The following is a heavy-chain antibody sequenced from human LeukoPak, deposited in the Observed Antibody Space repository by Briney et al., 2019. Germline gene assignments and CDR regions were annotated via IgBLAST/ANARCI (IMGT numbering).Heavy chain of an antibody. Sequence: PSETLSLTCAVYGGSFSGYYWSWIRQPPGKGLEWVANIKQDGSEKYYVDSVKGRFTISRDNAENSLYLQMNSLRAEDTAVYYCARGCGGSCYSASLQLFDYWGQGTLVTVSS. V-gene: IGHV3-7*01. CDR1: GGSFSGYY. CDR2: IKQDGSEK. J-gene: IGHJ4*02. D-gene: IGHD2-15*01. CDR3: ARGCGGSCYSASLQLFDY.